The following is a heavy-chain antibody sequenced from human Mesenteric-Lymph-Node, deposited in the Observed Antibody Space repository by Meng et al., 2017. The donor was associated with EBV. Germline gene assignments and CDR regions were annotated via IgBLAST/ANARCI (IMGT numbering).Heavy chain of an antibody. CDR3: ARSFNGDWPFFDL. J-gene: IGHJ2*01. V-gene: IGHV4-30-2*01. CDR2: IYHSGPS. Sequence: QVHLPESGSGLGEPSQTLSLTCAVSGDSVSNGDYSWSWIRQPSGKGLEWIGHIYHSGPSYYNPSLRSRVSISLDRAKNEFSLMLNSVTAADTAFYYCARSFNGDWPFFDLWGRGTLVTVSS. CDR1: GDSVSNGDYS. D-gene: IGHD4-17*01.